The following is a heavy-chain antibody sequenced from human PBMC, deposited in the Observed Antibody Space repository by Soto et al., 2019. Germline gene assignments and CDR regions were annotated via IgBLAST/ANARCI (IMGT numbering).Heavy chain of an antibody. J-gene: IGHJ4*02. D-gene: IGHD3-10*01. CDR3: ARDHGGATMALLY. Sequence: ASVKVSCKTSGYNFLNYGMSWVREAPGQGPEWMGWISVYHGNTIYAQNFQGRVTMTTDTSTSTAYMELTSLRSDDTGVYYCARDHGGATMALLYWGQGTLVTVSS. CDR2: ISVYHGNT. CDR1: GYNFLNYG. V-gene: IGHV1-18*04.